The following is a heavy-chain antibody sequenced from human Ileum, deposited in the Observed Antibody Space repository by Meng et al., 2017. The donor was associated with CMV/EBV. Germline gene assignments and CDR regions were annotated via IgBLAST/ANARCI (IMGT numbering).Heavy chain of an antibody. D-gene: IGHD1-26*01. J-gene: IGHJ3*02. CDR3: ARGYCEVGATDAFDI. Sequence: GESLKISCEASGFTFRTHAMHWVRQAPGKGLEWVAVISYDGSNKYYADSVKGRFTMSRDNTKNTVNLQMDSLGAEDTAVYYCARGYCEVGATDAFDIWGQGTMVTVSS. CDR2: ISYDGSNK. V-gene: IGHV3-30*04. CDR1: GFTFRTHA.